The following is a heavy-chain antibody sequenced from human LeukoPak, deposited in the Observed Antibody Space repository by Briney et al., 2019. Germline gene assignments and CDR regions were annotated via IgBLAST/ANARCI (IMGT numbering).Heavy chain of an antibody. J-gene: IGHJ5*02. CDR1: GGSISSSSYY. D-gene: IGHD3-9*01. CDR2: IYYSGST. V-gene: IGHV4-39*07. CDR3: ARGYFDWLGAPNWFDP. Sequence: SETLSLTCTVSGGSISSSSYYWGWIRQPPGKGLEWIGSIYYSGSTYYNPSLKSRVTISVDTSKNQFSLKLSSVTAADTAVYYCARGYFDWLGAPNWFDPWGQGTLVTVSS.